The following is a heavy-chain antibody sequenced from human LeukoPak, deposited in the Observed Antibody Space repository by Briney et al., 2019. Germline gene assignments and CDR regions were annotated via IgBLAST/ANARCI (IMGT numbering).Heavy chain of an antibody. D-gene: IGHD2-15*01. Sequence: PGGSLRLSYAASGFTFSDHYMDWVRQAPGKGLEWVGRSKNKANSYITQYAAFVQGRFTISRDDSKNSPYLQINSLKTEDTAVYYCARDDGGQGDYWGQGTLVTVSS. V-gene: IGHV3-72*01. CDR1: GFTFSDHY. J-gene: IGHJ4*02. CDR3: ARDDGGQGDY. CDR2: SKNKANSYIT.